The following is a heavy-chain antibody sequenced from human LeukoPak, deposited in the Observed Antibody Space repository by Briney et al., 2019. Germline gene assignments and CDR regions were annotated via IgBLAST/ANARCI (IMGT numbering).Heavy chain of an antibody. Sequence: GGSLRLSCAASGFTFSSYGMHWVRQAPGKGLEWVAVIWYDGSNKYYADSVKGRFTISRDNSKNTLYLQMNSLRAEDTAVYYCARDLYYYDSSGYLLTDIWGQGTMVTVSS. CDR2: IWYDGSNK. J-gene: IGHJ3*02. CDR3: ARDLYYYDSSGYLLTDI. D-gene: IGHD3-22*01. CDR1: GFTFSSYG. V-gene: IGHV3-33*01.